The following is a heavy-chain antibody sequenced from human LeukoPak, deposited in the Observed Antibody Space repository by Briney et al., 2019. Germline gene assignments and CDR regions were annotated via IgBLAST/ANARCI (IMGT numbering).Heavy chain of an antibody. CDR3: ASGLVVVPAATSLGMDV. CDR2: IYYTGGT. Sequence: SETLSLTCTVSGDSISSGSYYWNWIRQLPGKGLEWIGYIYYTGGTNYNPSLKSRVTISVDTSKNQFSLKLSSVTAADTAVYYCASGLVVVPAATSLGMDVWGQGTTVTVSS. CDR1: GDSISSGSYY. D-gene: IGHD2-2*01. V-gene: IGHV4-61*01. J-gene: IGHJ6*02.